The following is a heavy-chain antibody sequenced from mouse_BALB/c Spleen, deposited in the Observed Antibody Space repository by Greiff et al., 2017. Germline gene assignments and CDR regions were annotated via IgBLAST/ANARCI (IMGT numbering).Heavy chain of an antibody. CDR2: ISSGGSYT. CDR1: GFTFSSYA. CDR3: ARHGGPQGYFDY. Sequence: VQLKESGGGLVKPGGSLKLSCAASGFTFSSYAMSWVRQTPEKRLEWVATISSGGSYTYYPDSVKGRFTISRDNAKNTLYLQMSSLRSEDTAMYYCARHGGPQGYFDYWGQGTTLTVSS. J-gene: IGHJ2*01. V-gene: IGHV5-9-3*01.